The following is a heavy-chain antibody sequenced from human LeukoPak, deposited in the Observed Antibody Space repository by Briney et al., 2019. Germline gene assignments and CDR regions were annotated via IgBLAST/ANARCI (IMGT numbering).Heavy chain of an antibody. CDR2: IYYSGST. Sequence: SGTLSLTCAVSGGSISSSSYYWGWIRQPPGKGLEWIGSIYYSGSTYYNPSLKSRVTISVDTSKNQFSLKLSSVTAADTAVYYCAGDPIAAAGTRGWFDPWGQGTLVTVSS. CDR3: AGDPIAAAGTRGWFDP. CDR1: GGSISSSSYY. D-gene: IGHD6-13*01. V-gene: IGHV4-39*07. J-gene: IGHJ5*02.